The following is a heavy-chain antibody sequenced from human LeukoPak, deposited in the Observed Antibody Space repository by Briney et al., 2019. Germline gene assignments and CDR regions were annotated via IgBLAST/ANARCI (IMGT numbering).Heavy chain of an antibody. CDR1: GFTFSSYA. V-gene: IGHV3-48*04. CDR2: ISLSGSAM. CDR3: ARWNTAFDY. J-gene: IGHJ4*02. Sequence: GGSLRLSCAASGFTFSSYAMSWVRQAPGKGLEWVSYISLSGSAMYYADSVKGRFTISRDDAKNLLYLQMNSLRADDTAVYYCARWNTAFDYWGQGTLVTVSS. D-gene: IGHD1-1*01.